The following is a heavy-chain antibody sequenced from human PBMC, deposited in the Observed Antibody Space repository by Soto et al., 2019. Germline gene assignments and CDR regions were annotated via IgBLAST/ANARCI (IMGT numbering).Heavy chain of an antibody. V-gene: IGHV4-39*01. J-gene: IGHJ4*02. CDR3: ASSQKGYNWNYFDH. Sequence: SETLSLTCAVSGGSISGRYYYWGWLRQSPGRGPEWIGSVFYTGFTSYNPSLESRVSVSVDTSKNQFSLKVSAVTAADTAVYYCASSQKGYNWNYFDHWGQGALVTVSS. CDR2: VFYTGFT. D-gene: IGHD1-20*01. CDR1: GGSISGRYYY.